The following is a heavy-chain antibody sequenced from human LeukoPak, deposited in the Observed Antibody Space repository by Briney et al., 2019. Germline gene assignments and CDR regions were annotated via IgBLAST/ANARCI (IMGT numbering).Heavy chain of an antibody. J-gene: IGHJ4*02. CDR3: ARDSSGYYSFFDY. V-gene: IGHV4-59*01. CDR1: GGSISSYY. Sequence: SETLSLTCTVSGGSISSYYWSWMRQPPGKGLEWIGYIYYSGSTNYNPSLKSRVTISVDTSKNQFSLKLSTVTAADTAVYYCARDSSGYYSFFDYWGQGTLVTVSS. CDR2: IYYSGST. D-gene: IGHD3-22*01.